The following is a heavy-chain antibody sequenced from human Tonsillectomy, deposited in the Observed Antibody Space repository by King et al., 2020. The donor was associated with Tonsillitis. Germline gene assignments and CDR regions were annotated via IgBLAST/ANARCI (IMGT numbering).Heavy chain of an antibody. D-gene: IGHD3-3*01. Sequence: VQLVESGGGLIQPGGSLRLSCAASGFTFSSYAMSWVRQAPGKGLEWVSGISGSGGSTYYADSVKGRFAISRDNSKNTLYLQMNSLRVEDPAVYYCAKDRDFWSPHGMDAWGQGTTITVSS. CDR2: ISGSGGST. CDR1: GFTFSSYA. V-gene: IGHV3-23*04. J-gene: IGHJ6*02. CDR3: AKDRDFWSPHGMDA.